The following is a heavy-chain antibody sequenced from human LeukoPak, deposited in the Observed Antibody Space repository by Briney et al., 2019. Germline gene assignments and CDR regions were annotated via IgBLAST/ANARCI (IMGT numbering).Heavy chain of an antibody. J-gene: IGHJ4*02. V-gene: IGHV3-30*02. Sequence: GSLRLSCAASGFTFSSYGMHGVRQAPGKGLEWVTFIRYDGSNKYYADSVKGRFTISRDNSKNTLYLQMNILRAEDTAVYYCAKEGGSYYTGSYYFDYWGQGTLVTVSS. D-gene: IGHD1-26*01. CDR2: IRYDGSNK. CDR3: AKEGGSYYTGSYYFDY. CDR1: GFTFSSYG.